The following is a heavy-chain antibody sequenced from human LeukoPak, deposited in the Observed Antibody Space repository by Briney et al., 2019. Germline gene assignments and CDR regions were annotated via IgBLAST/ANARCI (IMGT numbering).Heavy chain of an antibody. V-gene: IGHV3-21*01. Sequence: GGSLRLSCAASGFTFSSYSMNWVRQAPGKGLEWVSSISSSSSYIYYADSVKGRFTISRDNAKNSLYLQMNSLRAEDTAVYYCARDPSSGWYLKGWFDPWGLGTLVTVSS. CDR3: ARDPSSGWYLKGWFDP. CDR1: GFTFSSYS. J-gene: IGHJ5*02. D-gene: IGHD6-19*01. CDR2: ISSSSSYI.